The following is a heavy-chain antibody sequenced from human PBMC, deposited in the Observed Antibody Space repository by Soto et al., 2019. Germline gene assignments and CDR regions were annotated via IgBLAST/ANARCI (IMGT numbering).Heavy chain of an antibody. CDR3: ARGRSYCSGGSCYNWFDP. CDR1: GYTFTSYD. CDR2: MNPNSGNT. D-gene: IGHD2-15*01. V-gene: IGHV1-8*01. Sequence: ASVKVSCKASGYTFTSYDINWVRQATGQGLEWMGWMNPNSGNTGYAQKFQGRVTMTRNTSISTAYMELSSLRSEDTAVYYCARGRSYCSGGSCYNWFDPWGQGTLVTVSS. J-gene: IGHJ5*02.